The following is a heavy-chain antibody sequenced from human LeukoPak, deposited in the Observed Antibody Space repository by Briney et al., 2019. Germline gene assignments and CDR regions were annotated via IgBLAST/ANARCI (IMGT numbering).Heavy chain of an antibody. V-gene: IGHV4-4*09. CDR2: IYTSGST. CDR3: ARRWGTAMVRSFWFDP. D-gene: IGHD5-18*01. J-gene: IGHJ5*02. CDR1: GGSISSYY. Sequence: SETLSLACTVSGGSISSYYWSWIRQHPGKGLEWIGYIYTSGSTNYNPSLKSRVTISVDTSKNQFSLKLSSVTAADTAAYYCARRWGTAMVRSFWFDPWGQGTLVTVSS.